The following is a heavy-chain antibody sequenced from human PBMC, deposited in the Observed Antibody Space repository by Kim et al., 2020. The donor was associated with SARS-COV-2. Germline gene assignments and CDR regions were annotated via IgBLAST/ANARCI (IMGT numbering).Heavy chain of an antibody. CDR1: GYIFSTQW. J-gene: IGHJ4*02. V-gene: IGHV5-51*01. D-gene: IGHD6-13*01. Sequence: GESLKISCKGSGYIFSTQWIVWVRQMPGKGLEWMGTIYPGDSDTRYSPSFEGQVTISADKSISTAYLQWRSLKASDTAMYFCARSDSNCPPDYCGQGTLV. CDR2: IYPGDSDT. CDR3: ARSDSNCPPDY.